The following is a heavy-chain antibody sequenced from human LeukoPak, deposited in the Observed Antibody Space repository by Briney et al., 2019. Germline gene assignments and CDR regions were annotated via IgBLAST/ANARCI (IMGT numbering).Heavy chain of an antibody. V-gene: IGHV3-23*01. CDR2: ISGSGGST. J-gene: IGHJ1*01. CDR3: AKENYGDSTGGRFQH. Sequence: PGGSLRLSCAASGFTFSSYAMSWVRQTPVKGLEWVSVISGSGGSTYYADSVKGRFTISRVNSKNTLYLQMNSLRAEDTAVYYCAKENYGDSTGGRFQHWGQGTLVTVSS. D-gene: IGHD4-17*01. CDR1: GFTFSSYA.